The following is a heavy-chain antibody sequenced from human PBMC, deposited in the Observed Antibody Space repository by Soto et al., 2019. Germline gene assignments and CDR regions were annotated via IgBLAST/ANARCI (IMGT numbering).Heavy chain of an antibody. CDR3: AKPRGGGIAWVGESPGGMDV. CDR2: ISGSGGST. Sequence: GGSRRRSGAASGFTVSSYAMSWVRKAPWKGLEWVSAISGSGGSTYYADSVKGRFTISRANSKNTLYLQMNRLRAEDTAVYYCAKPRGGGIAWVGESPGGMDVWGQVTTVTVSS. J-gene: IGHJ6*02. D-gene: IGHD3-10*01. V-gene: IGHV3-23*01. CDR1: GFTVSSYA.